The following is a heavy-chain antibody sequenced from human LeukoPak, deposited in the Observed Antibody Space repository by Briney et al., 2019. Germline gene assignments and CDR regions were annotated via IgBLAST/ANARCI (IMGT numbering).Heavy chain of an antibody. Sequence: ASVKVSCKASGYTFTSYGISWVRQAPGQGLEWMGWIRGYNGDTNYAENLQGRVTVSKDTFTSTAYMELRNLRSDDTAVYYCARDNGYGDHGIDYWGQGTLVTVSS. D-gene: IGHD4-17*01. V-gene: IGHV1-18*01. CDR2: IRGYNGDT. J-gene: IGHJ4*02. CDR3: ARDNGYGDHGIDY. CDR1: GYTFTSYG.